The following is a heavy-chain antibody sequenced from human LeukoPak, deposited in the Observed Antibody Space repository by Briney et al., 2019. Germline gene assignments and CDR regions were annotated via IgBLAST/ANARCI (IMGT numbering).Heavy chain of an antibody. V-gene: IGHV1-46*01. J-gene: IGHJ4*02. Sequence: PGASVKVSCKAPGYTFTSNYIHWVRQAPGQGLEWMGMIYLRDGSTSYAQKFQGRVTVTRDTSTSTVHMELSGLRSEDTAVYYCARDQEGFDYWGQGTLVTVSS. CDR3: ARDQEGFDY. CDR1: GYTFTSNY. CDR2: IYLRDGST.